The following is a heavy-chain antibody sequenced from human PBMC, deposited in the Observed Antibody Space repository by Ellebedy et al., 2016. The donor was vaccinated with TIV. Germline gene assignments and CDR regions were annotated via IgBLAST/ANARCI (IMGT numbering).Heavy chain of an antibody. J-gene: IGHJ4*02. CDR3: AVSRWAAAGLYYFDF. V-gene: IGHV3-30-3*01. Sequence: GESLKISCAASGFTFSYYALHWVRQAPGKGLEWVAVISDDGTSEHYGDSVKGRFTISRDNSKNTRYMQMNSLRVEDTAVYYCAVSRWAAAGLYYFDFWGQGTLVTVSS. CDR2: ISDDGTSE. CDR1: GFTFSYYA. D-gene: IGHD6-13*01.